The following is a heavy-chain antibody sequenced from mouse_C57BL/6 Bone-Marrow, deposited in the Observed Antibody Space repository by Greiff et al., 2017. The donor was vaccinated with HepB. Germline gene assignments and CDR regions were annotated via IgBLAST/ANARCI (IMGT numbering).Heavy chain of an antibody. Sequence: VQLQQSGAELARPGASVKLSCKASGYTFTSYGISWVKQRTGQGLEWIGEIYPRSGNTYYNEKFKGKATLTADKSSSTAYMGLRSLTSEDSAVYVCADSKSYWYFDVWGRGTTVTVSS. CDR1: GYTFTSYG. CDR3: ADSKSYWYFDV. V-gene: IGHV1-81*01. J-gene: IGHJ1*03. CDR2: IYPRSGNT. D-gene: IGHD2-5*01.